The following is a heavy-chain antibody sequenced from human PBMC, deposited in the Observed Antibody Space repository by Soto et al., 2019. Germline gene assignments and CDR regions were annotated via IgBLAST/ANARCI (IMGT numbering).Heavy chain of an antibody. CDR3: AKATDRYFDWTFDY. Sequence: EVQLVESGGVVVQPGGSLRLSCAASGFTFDDYTMHWVRQAPGKGLEWVSLISWDGGSTYYADSVKGRFTISRDNSKNSLYLQMNSLRTEDTALYYCAKATDRYFDWTFDYWGQGTLVTVSS. V-gene: IGHV3-43*01. CDR1: GFTFDDYT. CDR2: ISWDGGST. J-gene: IGHJ4*02. D-gene: IGHD3-9*01.